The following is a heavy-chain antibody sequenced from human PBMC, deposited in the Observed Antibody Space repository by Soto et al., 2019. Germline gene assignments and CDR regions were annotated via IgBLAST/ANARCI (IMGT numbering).Heavy chain of an antibody. J-gene: IGHJ4*02. Sequence: PGGSLRLSCAASGFTFSSDAMSWVRQAPGKGLEWVSAISGSGGSTYYADSVKGRFTTSRDNSKNTLYLQMNSLRAEDTAVYYCAKGGLAYSLYYFDYWGQGNLVTVSS. D-gene: IGHD5-18*01. CDR2: ISGSGGST. CDR3: AKGGLAYSLYYFDY. CDR1: GFTFSSDA. V-gene: IGHV3-23*01.